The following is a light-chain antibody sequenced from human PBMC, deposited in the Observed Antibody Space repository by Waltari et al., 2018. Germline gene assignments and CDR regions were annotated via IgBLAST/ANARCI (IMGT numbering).Light chain of an antibody. J-gene: IGLJ2*01. V-gene: IGLV1-44*01. CDR2: SNS. CDR1: GSNIGSNA. CDR3: AAWDDSLNRV. Sequence: QSVLTQPPSASGTPGQRVTISCSGSGSNIGSNAVSWYQQLPGTAPKILLYSNSLRPSGVPDRFSGSKSGTSASLAISGLQSEDEADYYCAAWDDSLNRVFGGGTKLTVL.